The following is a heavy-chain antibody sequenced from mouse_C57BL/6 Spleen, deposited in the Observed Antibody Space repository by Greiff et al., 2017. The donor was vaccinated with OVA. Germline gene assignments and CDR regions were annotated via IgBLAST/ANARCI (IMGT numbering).Heavy chain of an antibody. J-gene: IGHJ4*01. V-gene: IGHV1-42*01. D-gene: IGHD3-1*01. CDR2: INPSTGGT. Sequence: VQLQQSGPELVKPGASVKISCKASGYSFTGYYMNWVKQSPEKSLEWIGEINPSTGGTTYNQKFKAKATLTVDKSSSTAYMQLKSLTSEDSAVYYCAGTSGYAMDYWGQGTSVTVSS. CDR1: GYSFTGYY. CDR3: AGTSGYAMDY.